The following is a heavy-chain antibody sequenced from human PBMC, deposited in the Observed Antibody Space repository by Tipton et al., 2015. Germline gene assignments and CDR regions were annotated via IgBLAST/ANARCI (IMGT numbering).Heavy chain of an antibody. CDR2: ISYSGIT. V-gene: IGHV4-39*02. J-gene: IGHJ6*02. CDR3: ARDGGVKTTTNMVRGIVVDHSYYYGVDV. Sequence: TLSLTCSVSGDSISTSRYYWGWIRQPPGKALEWIGNISYSGITHYNPSLRSRVILSVDTSKNQFSLKLSSVTAADTAVYYCARDGGVKTTTNMVRGIVVDHSYYYGVDVWGQGTTVTVSS. D-gene: IGHD3-10*01. CDR1: GDSISTSRYY.